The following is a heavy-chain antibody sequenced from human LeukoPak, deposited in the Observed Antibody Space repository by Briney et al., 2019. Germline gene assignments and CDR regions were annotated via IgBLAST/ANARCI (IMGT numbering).Heavy chain of an antibody. V-gene: IGHV1-3*01. CDR1: GYTFTSYA. CDR2: INAGNGNT. J-gene: IGHJ3*02. CDR3: ARQSYVWGSYRPDDAFDI. D-gene: IGHD3-16*02. Sequence: ASVKVSCKASGYTFTSYAMHWVRQAPGQRLEWMGWINAGNGNTKYSQKFQGRVTITRDTSASTAYMELSSLRSEDTAVYYCARQSYVWGSYRPDDAFDIWGQGTMVTVSS.